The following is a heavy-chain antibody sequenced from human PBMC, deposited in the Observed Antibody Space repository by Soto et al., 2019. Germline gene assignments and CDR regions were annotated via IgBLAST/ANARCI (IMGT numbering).Heavy chain of an antibody. J-gene: IGHJ6*02. CDR1: GFTFSSYW. D-gene: IGHD3-3*01. CDR2: IKQDGSEK. V-gene: IGHV3-7*01. CDR3: ARIDGWAIFGVVRPYYYYYYGMDV. Sequence: GGSLRLSCAASGFTFSSYWVSWVRQAPGKGLEWVANIKQDGSEKYYVDSVKGRFTISRDNAKNSLYLQMNSLRAEDTAVYYCARIDGWAIFGVVRPYYYYYYGMDVGGQGTTVTVSS.